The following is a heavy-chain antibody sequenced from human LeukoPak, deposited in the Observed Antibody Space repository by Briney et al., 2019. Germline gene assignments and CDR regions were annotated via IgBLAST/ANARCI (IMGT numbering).Heavy chain of an antibody. Sequence: GGSLRLSCAASGFTFTNYAMSWVRQAPGKGLEWVSAISGSGGSTYYADSVKGRFTISRDNSKNTLYLQMNSLRAEDTAVYYCAKPRPSYSSSWYDRWGQGTLVTVSS. V-gene: IGHV3-23*01. CDR2: ISGSGGST. D-gene: IGHD6-13*01. J-gene: IGHJ5*02. CDR1: GFTFTNYA. CDR3: AKPRPSYSSSWYDR.